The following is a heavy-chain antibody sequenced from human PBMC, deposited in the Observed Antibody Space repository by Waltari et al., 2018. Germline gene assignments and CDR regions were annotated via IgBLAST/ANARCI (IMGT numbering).Heavy chain of an antibody. D-gene: IGHD3-10*01. J-gene: IGHJ6*02. CDR3: ARVGDYHGSGRFGLDV. CDR2: INRDGSN. V-gene: IGHV4-34*01. Sequence: QVQLQQWGAGLLKPSETLSLTCAVYDGSFSGYFWGWIRQSPGKGLEWIGQINRDGSNIYNPSLKSRVAMSVDTLKSQISLRLTSVTAADAAVYYCARVGDYHGSGRFGLDVWGQGTRVTVSS. CDR1: DGSFSGYF.